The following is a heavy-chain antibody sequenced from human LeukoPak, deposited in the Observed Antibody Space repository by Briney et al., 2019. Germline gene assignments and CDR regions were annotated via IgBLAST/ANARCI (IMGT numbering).Heavy chain of an antibody. D-gene: IGHD6-13*01. Sequence: PGGSLRLSCAASGFTLSYNWMSWVRQAPGKGLEWVANIKQDGSDKYYVDSVKGRFTISRDNAKNSLYLQMNSLRAEDTAVYYCARLGGGHSSSWYDAFDIWGQGTMVTVSS. V-gene: IGHV3-7*01. J-gene: IGHJ3*02. CDR1: GFTLSYNW. CDR3: ARLGGGHSSSWYDAFDI. CDR2: IKQDGSDK.